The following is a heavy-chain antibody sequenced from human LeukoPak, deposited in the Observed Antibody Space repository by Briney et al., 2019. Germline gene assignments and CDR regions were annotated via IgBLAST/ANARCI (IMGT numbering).Heavy chain of an antibody. D-gene: IGHD4-17*01. CDR3: ARGKTTVTPGYFDY. CDR1: RFTFNNYW. V-gene: IGHV3-7*03. CDR2: IKQDGSEG. Sequence: GGSLRLSCVGSRFTFNNYWLSWVRQAHGRGLEWVANIKQDGSEGYYVDSVKGRFTISRDNAKTSLYLEMNSLRAEDTAVYYCARGKTTVTPGYFDYGGQGTLVTVSP. J-gene: IGHJ4*02.